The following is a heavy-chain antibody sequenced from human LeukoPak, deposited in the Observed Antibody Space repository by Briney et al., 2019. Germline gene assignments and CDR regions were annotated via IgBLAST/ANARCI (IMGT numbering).Heavy chain of an antibody. CDR2: ISGSGGST. V-gene: IGHV3-23*01. D-gene: IGHD3-22*01. CDR1: GFTFSSYG. Sequence: GGSLRLSCAASGFTFSSYGMSWVRQAPGKGLEWVSAISGSGGSTYYADSVKGRFTISRDNSKNTLYLQMNSLRAGDTAVYYCASPGGSGYYWDLTDSYYYYMDVWGKGTTVTASS. CDR3: ASPGGSGYYWDLTDSYYYYMDV. J-gene: IGHJ6*03.